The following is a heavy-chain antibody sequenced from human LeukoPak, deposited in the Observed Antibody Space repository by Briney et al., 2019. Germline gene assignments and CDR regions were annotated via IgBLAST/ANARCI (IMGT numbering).Heavy chain of an antibody. CDR1: GFSLSGYW. J-gene: IGHJ4*02. CDR3: ARDLDFYATDY. D-gene: IGHD2/OR15-2a*01. CDR2: IGKDGSWI. Sequence: GSLRLSCAVSGFSLSGYWMSWVRPAPGQGLEWVANIGKDGSWIHYADSVKGRFTISRDNAKNSLYLQMNSLRADDTAIYYCARDLDFYATDYWGQGTLVTVSS. V-gene: IGHV3-7*01.